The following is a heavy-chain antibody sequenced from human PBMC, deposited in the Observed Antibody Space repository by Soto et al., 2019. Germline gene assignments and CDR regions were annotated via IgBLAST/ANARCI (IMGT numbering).Heavy chain of an antibody. J-gene: IGHJ6*02. CDR1: GFSVSSNY. Sequence: GGSLRLSCAASGFSVSSNYMSWVRQAPGEGLEWVAIIYINGSTDYADSVQGRFSVSRDIYKNTLFLQMNNLRAEDTAVYFCSGDPSGYDEGDWYHGMDVWGQGTTVTVSS. CDR2: IYINGST. V-gene: IGHV3-53*01. D-gene: IGHD5-12*01. CDR3: SGDPSGYDEGDWYHGMDV.